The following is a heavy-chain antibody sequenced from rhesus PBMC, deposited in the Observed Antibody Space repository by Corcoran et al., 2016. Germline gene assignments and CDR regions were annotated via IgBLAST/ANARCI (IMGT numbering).Heavy chain of an antibody. D-gene: IGHD6-13*01. CDR2: ISGSSGST. J-gene: IGHJ6*01. CDR3: ARNIAAGRYGLDS. V-gene: IGHV4-65*01. CDR1: GGSVSSNNW. Sequence: QVQLQESGPGLVKPSETLSLTCAVSGGSVSSNNWWSWVRPPPGKGLEWIGYISGSSGSTYYNPSLKSRVTISTDTSKNQFSLKLSSVTAADTAVYYCARNIAAGRYGLDSWGQGVVVTVSS.